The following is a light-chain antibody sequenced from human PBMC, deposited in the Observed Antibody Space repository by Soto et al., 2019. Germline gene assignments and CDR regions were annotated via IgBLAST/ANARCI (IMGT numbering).Light chain of an antibody. CDR3: MQGTHWPYT. CDR2: KVS. CDR1: RSLIYTDGNTY. J-gene: IGKJ2*01. V-gene: IGKV2-30*01. Sequence: DVVMTQSPLSLPVTLGQPASISCRASRSLIYTDGNTYLNWFHQRPGQSPRRLFAKVSNRDCGVPDRFSGSGSGTDFTLKISRVEAEDVGLYYCMQGTHWPYTFGQGTKLEIK.